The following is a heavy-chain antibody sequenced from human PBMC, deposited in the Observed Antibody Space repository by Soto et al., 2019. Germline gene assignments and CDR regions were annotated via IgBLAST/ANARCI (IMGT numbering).Heavy chain of an antibody. CDR3: ARDQSRYTGFPFDY. Sequence: PGGSLRLSCAASGFTFSSYAITWVRQAPGKGLEWVSVISGSGDRTYYADSVKGRFTISRDNSKNTLYLQMNSLRAEDTAVYYCARDQSRYTGFPFDYWGQGKMVTVSS. J-gene: IGHJ4*02. CDR1: GFTFSSYA. D-gene: IGHD5-18*01. V-gene: IGHV3-23*01. CDR2: ISGSGDRT.